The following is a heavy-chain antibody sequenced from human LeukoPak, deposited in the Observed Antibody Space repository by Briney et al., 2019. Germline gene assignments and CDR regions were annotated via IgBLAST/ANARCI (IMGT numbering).Heavy chain of an antibody. Sequence: ASVKVSCKASGYTFTSYGISWVRQAPGQGLEWMGWISAYNGNTNYAQKLQGRVTMTTDTSTSTAYMELRSLRSDDTAVYYCARDQDFFRNGWDNWFDPWGQGTLVTVSS. CDR3: ARDQDFFRNGWDNWFDP. D-gene: IGHD6-19*01. V-gene: IGHV1-18*01. CDR2: ISAYNGNT. CDR1: GYTFTSYG. J-gene: IGHJ5*02.